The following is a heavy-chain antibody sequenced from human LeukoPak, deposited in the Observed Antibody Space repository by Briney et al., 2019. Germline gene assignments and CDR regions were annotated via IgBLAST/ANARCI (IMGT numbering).Heavy chain of an antibody. V-gene: IGHV3-23*01. Sequence: GGSLRLSCAVSGITLSNYGMTWVRQAPGKGLEWVSAISGSGGSTYYADSVKGRFTISRDNSKNTLYLQMNSLRAEDTAVYYCAKDLGSGSYVRPLYYYYGMDVWGQGTTVTVSS. J-gene: IGHJ6*02. CDR2: ISGSGGST. D-gene: IGHD3-10*01. CDR3: AKDLGSGSYVRPLYYYYGMDV. CDR1: GITLSNYG.